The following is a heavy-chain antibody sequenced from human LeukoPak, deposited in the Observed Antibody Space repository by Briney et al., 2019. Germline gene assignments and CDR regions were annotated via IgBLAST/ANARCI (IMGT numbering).Heavy chain of an antibody. CDR1: GFTFSSYR. CDR2: INSDGSST. J-gene: IGHJ4*02. D-gene: IGHD1-26*01. CDR3: ARDQIVGATGFGY. Sequence: PGGSLRLSCAASGFTFSSYRMHWVRQAPGKGLVWVSLINSDGSSTYYADSVKGRFTISRDNAKNTLYLQMNSLRAEDTAVYYCARDQIVGATGFGYWGQGTLVTVSS. V-gene: IGHV3-74*01.